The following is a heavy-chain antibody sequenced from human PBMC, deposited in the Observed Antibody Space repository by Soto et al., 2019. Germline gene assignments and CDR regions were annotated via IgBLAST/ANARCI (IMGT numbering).Heavy chain of an antibody. CDR2: IYYSGST. D-gene: IGHD3-10*01. CDR3: ARHEWEYGSGSPIQGWFDP. V-gene: IGHV4-59*08. Sequence: PSETLSLTCTVSGGSISSYYWSWIRQPPGKGLEWIGYIYYSGSTNYNPSLKSRVTISVDTSKNLFSLKLSSVTAADTAVFYCARHEWEYGSGSPIQGWFDPWGQGTLVTVS. J-gene: IGHJ5*02. CDR1: GGSISSYY.